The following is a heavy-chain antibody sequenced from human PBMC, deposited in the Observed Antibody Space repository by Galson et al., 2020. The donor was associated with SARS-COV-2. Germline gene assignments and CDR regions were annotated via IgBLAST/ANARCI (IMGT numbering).Heavy chain of an antibody. CDR2: LSYSGNT. V-gene: IGHV4-59*11. J-gene: IGHJ3*02. CDR3: ATYYGSGKDAFDI. Sequence: ETSESLSLTCIVSRGSISSHYWSWIRQPPGKALEWIGYLSYSGNTFYNPSLESRVTISIDTSKNQFSLKLTSVIAADTAVFYCATYYGSGKDAFDIWGQGTMVTVSS. CDR1: RGSISSHY. D-gene: IGHD3-10*01.